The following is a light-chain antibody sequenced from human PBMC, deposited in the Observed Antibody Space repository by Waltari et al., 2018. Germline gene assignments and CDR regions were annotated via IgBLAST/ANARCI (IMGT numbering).Light chain of an antibody. CDR3: QQRRDWPLT. CDR1: QSVTNY. Sequence: DIVLTQSPAILTLSPGERASLSCRASQSVTNYLAWYQQKPGQAPRLLIYDTSNRATGIPARFSGSGFGTDFTLTISSLEPEDFAVYYCQQRRDWPLTFGEGTKVEIK. J-gene: IGKJ4*01. V-gene: IGKV3-11*01. CDR2: DTS.